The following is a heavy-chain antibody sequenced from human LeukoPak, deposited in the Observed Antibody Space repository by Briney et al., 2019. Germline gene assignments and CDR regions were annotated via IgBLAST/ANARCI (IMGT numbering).Heavy chain of an antibody. CDR3: ARWGPVTTTSRVYDYYGMDV. Sequence: ASLRASCKASGYTFIRYGITWVRQAPGRGLEWMGWISTYTGNTNYAQKLQDRVTMTRVTSTSTVYMELRNLRSDYTAMYYCARWGPVTTTSRVYDYYGMDVWGQGTTFTVSS. CDR2: ISTYTGNT. D-gene: IGHD4-17*01. J-gene: IGHJ6*02. CDR1: GYTFIRYG. V-gene: IGHV1-18*01.